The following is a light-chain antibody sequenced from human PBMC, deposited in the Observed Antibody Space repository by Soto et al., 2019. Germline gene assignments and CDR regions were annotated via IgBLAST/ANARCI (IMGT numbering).Light chain of an antibody. V-gene: IGKV1-12*01. CDR2: AAS. J-gene: IGKJ2*01. CDR3: QQANSFPYT. CDR1: QGISSC. Sequence: DIQMTQSPSSVSASVGDRVTITCRASQGISSCLAWYQQKPGKAPKLLIFAASSLQSGVPSRFSGSGSGTEFPLPISSLQPEDFATYYCQQANSFPYTFGQGTKLEIK.